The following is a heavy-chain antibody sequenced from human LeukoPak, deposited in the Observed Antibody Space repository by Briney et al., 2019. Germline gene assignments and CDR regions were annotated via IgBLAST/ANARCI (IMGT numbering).Heavy chain of an antibody. D-gene: IGHD3-22*01. V-gene: IGHV4-34*01. Sequence: SETLSLTCAVYGGSFSGYYWSWIRQPPGKGLEWIGEINHSGSTNYNPSLKSRVTISVDTSKNQFSLKLSSVTAADTAVYYCARGYGIGVYYDSSGYLGWGQGTLVTVTS. CDR1: GGSFSGYY. J-gene: IGHJ4*02. CDR3: ARGYGIGVYYDSSGYLG. CDR2: INHSGST.